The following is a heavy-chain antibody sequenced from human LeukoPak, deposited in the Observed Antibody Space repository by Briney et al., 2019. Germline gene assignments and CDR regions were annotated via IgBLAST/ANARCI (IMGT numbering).Heavy chain of an antibody. J-gene: IGHJ3*02. D-gene: IGHD3-3*01. V-gene: IGHV4-34*01. Sequence: PSETLSLTCAVYGGSFSGYYWSWIRQPPGKGLEWIGEINHSGSTNYNPSLKSRVTISVDTSKNQFSLKLSSVTAADTAVYYCARDPGWAYYDFWSGYYTGIPGAFDIWGQGTMVTVSS. CDR3: ARDPGWAYYDFWSGYYTGIPGAFDI. CDR2: INHSGST. CDR1: GGSFSGYY.